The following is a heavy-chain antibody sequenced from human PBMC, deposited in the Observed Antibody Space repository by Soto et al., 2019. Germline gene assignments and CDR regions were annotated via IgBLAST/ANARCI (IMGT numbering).Heavy chain of an antibody. D-gene: IGHD6-19*01. J-gene: IGHJ5*02. CDR1: GFTFSSYS. V-gene: IGHV3-48*02. CDR2: ISTTSSPI. CDR3: ARDVFPGIAVAGTWFDP. Sequence: VHLVESGGGLVQPGGSLRLSCAASGFTFSSYSMNWVRQAPGKGLEWVSYISTTSSPIYYADSVRGRFTISRDDAKNSLYLQLNSLRDEDTAVYYCARDVFPGIAVAGTWFDPWGQGVLVTVSS.